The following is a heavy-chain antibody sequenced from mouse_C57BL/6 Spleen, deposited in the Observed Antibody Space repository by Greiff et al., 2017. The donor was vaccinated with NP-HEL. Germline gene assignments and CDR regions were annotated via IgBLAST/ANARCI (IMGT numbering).Heavy chain of an antibody. J-gene: IGHJ2*01. CDR1: GYTFTSYW. CDR2: IDPSDSYT. CDR3: ARNYYGSSPYYFDY. V-gene: IGHV1-69*01. Sequence: VQLQQSGAELVMPGASVKLSCKASGYTFTSYWMHWVKQRPGQGLEWIGEIDPSDSYTNYNQKFKGKSTLTVDKSSSTAYMQLSSLTSEDSAVYYCARNYYGSSPYYFDYWGQGTTLTVSS. D-gene: IGHD1-1*01.